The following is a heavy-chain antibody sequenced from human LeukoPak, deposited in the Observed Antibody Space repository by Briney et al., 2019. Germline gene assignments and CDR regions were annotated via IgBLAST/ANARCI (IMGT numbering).Heavy chain of an antibody. J-gene: IGHJ4*02. CDR1: GFTFDDYA. CDR2: ISGNGGSI. CDR3: ARGVTYYYGSGSPYYFDY. D-gene: IGHD3-10*01. V-gene: IGHV3-9*01. Sequence: SLRLSCAASGFTFDDYAMHWVRQAPGKGLEWVSGISGNGGSIGYADSVKGRFTISRDNAKNSLYLQMNSLRAEDTALYYCARGVTYYYGSGSPYYFDYWGQGTLVTVSS.